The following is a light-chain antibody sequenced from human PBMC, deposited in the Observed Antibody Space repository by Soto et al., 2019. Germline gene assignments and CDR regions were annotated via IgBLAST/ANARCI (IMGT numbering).Light chain of an antibody. J-gene: IGKJ1*01. CDR2: AAS. CDR3: QQTYSTPWT. Sequence: SRMTHAPASFAASRGDSVTITCRASQGIRSHLASSQQKPGKAPKLLIYAASTLQSGVPSRFSGSGSGTDFALTINSLQPEDFATIYCQQTYSTPWTFGQGTKVDIK. CDR1: QGIRSH. V-gene: IGKV1-8*01.